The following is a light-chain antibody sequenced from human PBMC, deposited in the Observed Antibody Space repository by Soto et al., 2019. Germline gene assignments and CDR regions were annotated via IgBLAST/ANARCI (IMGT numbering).Light chain of an antibody. J-gene: IGKJ1*01. CDR2: TAS. CDR3: QQSYSTPRT. CDR1: QSISSW. Sequence: DIQMTQSPSTLSASVGDRVTITCRASQSISSWLAWYQQKPGKAPKLLIYTASSLQSGVPSRFSGSGSGTEFTLAISGLQPEDFGTYYCQQSYSTPRTFGHGTKV. V-gene: IGKV1-39*01.